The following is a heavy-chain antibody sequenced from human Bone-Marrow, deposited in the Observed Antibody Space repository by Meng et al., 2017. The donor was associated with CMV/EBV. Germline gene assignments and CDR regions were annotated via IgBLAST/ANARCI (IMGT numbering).Heavy chain of an antibody. Sequence: GSLRLSCTVSGGSISSYYWSWIRQPPGKGLEWIGYIYYSGSTNYNPSPKRRVTISVDTSKNQFSLKLSSVTAADTAVYYCARVDYGGNWEFDYWGQGTLVTVSS. J-gene: IGHJ4*02. CDR2: IYYSGST. CDR3: ARVDYGGNWEFDY. V-gene: IGHV4-59*01. D-gene: IGHD4-23*01. CDR1: GGSISSYY.